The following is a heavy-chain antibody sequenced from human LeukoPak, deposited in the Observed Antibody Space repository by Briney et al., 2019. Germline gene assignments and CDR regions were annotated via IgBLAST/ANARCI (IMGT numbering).Heavy chain of an antibody. V-gene: IGHV1-69*05. CDR3: ARDQSCSGGSCYSTRPYNWFDP. D-gene: IGHD2-15*01. CDR2: IIPIFGTA. Sequence: GASVKVSCKASGGTFSSYAISWVRQAPGQGLEWMGGIIPIFGTANYAQKFQGRVTMTRDTSTSTVYMELSSLRSEDTAVYYCARDQSCSGGSCYSTRPYNWFDPWGQGTLVTVSS. J-gene: IGHJ5*02. CDR1: GGTFSSYA.